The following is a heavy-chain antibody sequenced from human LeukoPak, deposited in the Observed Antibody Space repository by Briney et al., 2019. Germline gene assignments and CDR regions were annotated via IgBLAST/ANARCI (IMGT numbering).Heavy chain of an antibody. Sequence: PGGSLRLSCAASGFTVSNNYMRWVRQAPGKGLEWGSVIYSGDNTYYVESVKGRFTISRDNSKNTLFLQMNRLRAEDTAVYYCAGRRVLDASFDYWGQGTLVTVSS. V-gene: IGHV3-66*02. CDR3: AGRRVLDASFDY. J-gene: IGHJ4*02. CDR2: IYSGDNT. CDR1: GFTVSNNY. D-gene: IGHD3-16*01.